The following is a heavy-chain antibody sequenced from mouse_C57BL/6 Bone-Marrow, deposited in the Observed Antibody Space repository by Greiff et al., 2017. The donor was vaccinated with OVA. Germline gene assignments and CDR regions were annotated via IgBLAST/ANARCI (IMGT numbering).Heavy chain of an antibody. V-gene: IGHV1-26*01. CDR3: ARKEAIYYGNDY. D-gene: IGHD2-1*01. Sequence: VQLQQSGPELVKPGASVKISCKASGYTFTDYYMNWVKQSHGKSLEWIGDINPNNGGTSYNQKFKGKATLTVDKSSSTAYMELRSLTSEDSAVYYCARKEAIYYGNDYWGQGTTLTVSS. J-gene: IGHJ2*01. CDR1: GYTFTDYY. CDR2: INPNNGGT.